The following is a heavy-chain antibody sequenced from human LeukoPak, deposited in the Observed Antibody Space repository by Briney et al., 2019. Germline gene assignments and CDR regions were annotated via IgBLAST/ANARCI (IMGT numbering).Heavy chain of an antibody. CDR1: GASISGFY. D-gene: IGHD6-13*01. CDR3: ARDVLAAAGTYDY. J-gene: IGHJ4*02. V-gene: IGHV4-59*01. Sequence: SETLSLTCTVSGASISGFYWSWIRQPPGKGLEWIGSIYYSGSTNYNPSLKSRVTISADRFKNQLSLKLSSVTAADTAVYFCARDVLAAAGTYDYWGQGTLVTVSS. CDR2: IYYSGST.